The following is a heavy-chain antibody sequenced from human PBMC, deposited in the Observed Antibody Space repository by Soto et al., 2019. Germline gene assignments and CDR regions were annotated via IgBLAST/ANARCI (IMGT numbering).Heavy chain of an antibody. CDR3: ARGRYDFWSGYYSAFDI. CDR1: GYTFTSYG. D-gene: IGHD3-3*01. Sequence: ASVKVSCKASGYTFTSYGISWVRQAPGQGLEWMGWISAYNGNTNYAQKLQGRVTMTTDTSTSTAYMELRSLRSDDTAVYYCARGRYDFWSGYYSAFDIWGQGTMVTV. J-gene: IGHJ3*02. V-gene: IGHV1-18*01. CDR2: ISAYNGNT.